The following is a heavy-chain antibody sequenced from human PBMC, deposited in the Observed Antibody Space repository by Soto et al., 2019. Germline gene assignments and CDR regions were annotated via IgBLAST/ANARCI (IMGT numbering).Heavy chain of an antibody. CDR3: ARDRDDFWSGRYYYYMDV. J-gene: IGHJ6*03. D-gene: IGHD3-3*01. V-gene: IGHV4-59*01. Sequence: TSETLSLTCTVSGGSISSYYWSWIRQPPGKGLEWIGYIYYSGSTNYNPSLKSRVTISVDTSKNQFSLKLSSVTAADTAVYYCARDRDDFWSGRYYYYMDVWGKGTTVTVSS. CDR1: GGSISSYY. CDR2: IYYSGST.